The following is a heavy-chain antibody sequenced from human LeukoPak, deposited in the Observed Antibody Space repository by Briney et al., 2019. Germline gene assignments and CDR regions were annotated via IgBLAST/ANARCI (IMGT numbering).Heavy chain of an antibody. CDR3: AREEGIAVAGTSLGSFDP. CDR2: IIPIFGTA. D-gene: IGHD6-19*01. V-gene: IGHV1-69*06. Sequence: SVKVSCKASGGTFSSYAISWVRQAPGQGLEWMGGIIPIFGTANYAQKFQGRVTITADKSTSTAYMELSSLRSEDTAVYYCAREEGIAVAGTSLGSFDPWGQGTLVTVSS. J-gene: IGHJ5*02. CDR1: GGTFSSYA.